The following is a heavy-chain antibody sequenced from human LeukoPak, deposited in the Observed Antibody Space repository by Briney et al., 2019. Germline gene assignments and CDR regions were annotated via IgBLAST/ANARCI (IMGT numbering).Heavy chain of an antibody. D-gene: IGHD3-22*01. CDR2: IYKTGST. V-gene: IGHV4-4*07. J-gene: IGHJ4*02. Sequence: SETLSLTCTVSGGSIGWDYWSWIRQSAGKGLEWIGRIYKTGSTNYNPSFRSRVTMSVDTSRNQFSLSVTSVTAADTAVYYCAREEYFQDSNGYSYYFHSWGQGSLVTVSS. CDR1: GGSIGWDY. CDR3: AREEYFQDSNGYSYYFHS.